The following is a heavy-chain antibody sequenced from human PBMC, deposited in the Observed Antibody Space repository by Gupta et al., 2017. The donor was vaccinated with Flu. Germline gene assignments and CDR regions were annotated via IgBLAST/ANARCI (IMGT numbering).Heavy chain of an antibody. CDR3: ARQGVSYCSSTSCYGGYFQH. V-gene: IGHV4-39*01. Sequence: QLQLQESGPGLVKPSETLSLTCTVSGGSISSSSYYWGWIRQPPGKGLEWIGSIFYSGSTYYNPSLKSRVTISVDTSKNQFSLKLSSVTAADTAVYYCARQGVSYCSSTSCYGGYFQHWGQGTLVTVSS. CDR2: IFYSGST. CDR1: GGSISSSSYY. D-gene: IGHD2-2*01. J-gene: IGHJ1*01.